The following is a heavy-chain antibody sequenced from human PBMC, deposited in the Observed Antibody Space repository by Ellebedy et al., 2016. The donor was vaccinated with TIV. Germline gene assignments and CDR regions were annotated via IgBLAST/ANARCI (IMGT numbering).Heavy chain of an antibody. CDR2: ISSSSSTI. Sequence: GGSLRLXCAASGFTFSSYSMNWVRQAPGKGLEWVSYISSSSSTIYYADSVKGRFTISRDNAKNSLYLQMNSLRAEDTALYYCAKDFPYDSSGLHGMDGWGQGTTVTVSS. D-gene: IGHD3-22*01. CDR3: AKDFPYDSSGLHGMDG. CDR1: GFTFSSYS. V-gene: IGHV3-48*01. J-gene: IGHJ6*02.